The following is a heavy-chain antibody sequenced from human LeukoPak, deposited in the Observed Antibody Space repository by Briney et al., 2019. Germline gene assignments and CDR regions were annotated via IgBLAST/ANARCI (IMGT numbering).Heavy chain of an antibody. V-gene: IGHV4-34*01. CDR3: ARGRFWSGYQYFDY. D-gene: IGHD3-3*01. CDR1: GGSFSGYY. Sequence: SETLSLTCAVYGGSFSGYYWSWIRQPPGKGLEWIGEINHSGSTNYNPSLKSRVTISVDTSKSQFSLKLSSVTAADTAVYYCARGRFWSGYQYFDYWGQGTLVTVSS. CDR2: INHSGST. J-gene: IGHJ4*02.